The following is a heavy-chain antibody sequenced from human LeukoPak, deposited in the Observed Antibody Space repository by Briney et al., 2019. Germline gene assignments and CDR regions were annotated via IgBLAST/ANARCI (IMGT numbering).Heavy chain of an antibody. Sequence: SVKVSCKASGYTFTSYGISWVRQAPGQGLEWMGGIIPIFGTANYAQKFQGRVTITADESTSTAYMELSSLRSEDTAVYYCARGAAGHAGFDPWGQGTLVTVSS. J-gene: IGHJ5*02. CDR3: ARGAAGHAGFDP. CDR1: GYTFTSYG. V-gene: IGHV1-69*13. D-gene: IGHD6-13*01. CDR2: IIPIFGTA.